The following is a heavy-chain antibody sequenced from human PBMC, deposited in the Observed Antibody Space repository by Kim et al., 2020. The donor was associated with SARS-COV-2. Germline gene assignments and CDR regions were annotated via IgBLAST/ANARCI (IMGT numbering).Heavy chain of an antibody. CDR2: ISYDGSNK. Sequence: GGSLRLSCAASGFTFSSYGMHWVRQAPGKGLEWVAVISYDGSNKYYADSVKGRFTISRDNSKNTLYLQMNSLRAEDTAVYYCAKDLDDSRRWLQSLDYWG. J-gene: IGHJ4*01. CDR3: AKDLDDSRRWLQSLDY. D-gene: IGHD4-4*01. V-gene: IGHV3-30*18. CDR1: GFTFSSYG.